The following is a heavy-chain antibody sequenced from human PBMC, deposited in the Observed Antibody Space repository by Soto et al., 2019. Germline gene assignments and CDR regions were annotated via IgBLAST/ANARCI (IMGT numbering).Heavy chain of an antibody. D-gene: IGHD1-26*01. CDR3: ARLSPTLGATRGY. J-gene: IGHJ4*02. CDR1: GDTLASYD. Sequence: GSSVKFSWNPSGDTLASYDSNWVRQDTGPGREWMGWMNPKIGNTGCAHKFQGRVTMTRNTSISKAYMELSSLRSEDAAVYYCARLSPTLGATRGYWGQGTLVTVTS. CDR2: MNPKIGNT. V-gene: IGHV1-8*01.